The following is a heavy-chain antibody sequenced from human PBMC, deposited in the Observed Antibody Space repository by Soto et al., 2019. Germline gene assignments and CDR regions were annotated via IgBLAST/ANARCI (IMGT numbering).Heavy chain of an antibody. Sequence: SETLSLTCTVSGGSISSDYWNWIRQPAGKGLEWIGRIYTSGSTNYNPSLKSRVTMSVDTSKNQFSLKLSSVTAADTAVYYCARDSSGSGMAGMDVWGQGTTVTVSS. V-gene: IGHV4-4*07. CDR1: GGSISSDY. D-gene: IGHD3-10*01. J-gene: IGHJ6*02. CDR2: IYTSGST. CDR3: ARDSSGSGMAGMDV.